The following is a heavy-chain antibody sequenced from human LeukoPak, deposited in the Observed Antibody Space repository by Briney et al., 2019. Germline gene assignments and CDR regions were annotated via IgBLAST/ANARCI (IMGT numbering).Heavy chain of an antibody. CDR3: AKDLNRYSSCWHDY. CDR2: ISWNSGSI. V-gene: IGHV3-9*01. Sequence: PGGSLRPPCAASGFPFHDYAMHWVPQAPGKGLEWVSGISWNSGSIGYAGSVKGRFTMSRDNAKNSLYLQMNSLRAEDTALYYCAKDLNRYSSCWHDYWGQGTMVTVSS. D-gene: IGHD6-19*01. CDR1: GFPFHDYA. J-gene: IGHJ4*02.